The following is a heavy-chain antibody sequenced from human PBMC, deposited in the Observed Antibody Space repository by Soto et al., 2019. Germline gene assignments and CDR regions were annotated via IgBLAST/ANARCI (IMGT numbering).Heavy chain of an antibody. CDR3: VFFMGRGSPSVGFYY. D-gene: IGHD2-15*01. V-gene: IGHV1-69*04. CDR2: IIPILGIA. J-gene: IGHJ4*02. CDR1: AGTFSIYA. Sequence: SVKLSCKASAGTFSIYAISWVRQAPGQGLEWMGRIIPILGIANYAQKFQGRVTITADESTSTAYMELSSLRSEDTAVYYCVFFMGRGSPSVGFYYWGQGTLVTVSS.